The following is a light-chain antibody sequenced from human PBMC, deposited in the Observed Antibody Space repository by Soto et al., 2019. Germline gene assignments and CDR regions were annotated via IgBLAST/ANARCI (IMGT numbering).Light chain of an antibody. V-gene: IGKV1-39*01. CDR2: AAS. CDR3: QQSFSTPRN. J-gene: IGKJ2*01. CDR1: QSISTY. Sequence: DIQMTQSPSSLSASVGDRVTITCRASQSISTYLNWYQQKVGKAPKLLIYAASSLQRGFPSRFSGSGSGTDFALTISSLQPEDFATYYCQQSFSTPRNFGQGTKLEIK.